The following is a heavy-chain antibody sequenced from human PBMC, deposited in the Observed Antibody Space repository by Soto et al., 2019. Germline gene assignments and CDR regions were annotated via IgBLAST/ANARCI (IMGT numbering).Heavy chain of an antibody. Sequence: QVQLVQSGAEVKKPGASVKVSCKASGYTFTSYEINWVRQATGQGLEWMGWMNPNSGDTGYAQKFQGRVTMTRNTDISTAYMELSRLRSEDTAVYYCARGELLWFGELLRWGQGTLVTVSS. D-gene: IGHD3-10*01. CDR1: GYTFTSYE. CDR2: MNPNSGDT. CDR3: ARGELLWFGELLR. J-gene: IGHJ4*02. V-gene: IGHV1-8*01.